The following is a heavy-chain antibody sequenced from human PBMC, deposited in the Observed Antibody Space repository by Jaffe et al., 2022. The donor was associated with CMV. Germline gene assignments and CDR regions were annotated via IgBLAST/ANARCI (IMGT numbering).Heavy chain of an antibody. V-gene: IGHV3-7*01. CDR1: GFSFKSHW. CDR3: ARDISYGALDY. D-gene: IGHD3-10*01. CDR2: INPDSSRT. Sequence: EVQLVESGGGLVQPGGSLRLSCTVSGFSFKSHWMSWVRQAPGKGLEWVADINPDSSRTVFVDSMKGRFTISRDNAKNSLYLQMTGLRADDSAVYYCARDISYGALDYWGRGTLVTVSS. J-gene: IGHJ4*02.